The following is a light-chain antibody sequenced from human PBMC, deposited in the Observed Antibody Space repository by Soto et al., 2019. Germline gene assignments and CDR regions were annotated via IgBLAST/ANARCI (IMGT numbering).Light chain of an antibody. Sequence: EIVLTQSPATLSLSPGEIATLSCRASQSVSRYLAWYQQKPGQAPRLLIYDTSNRATGFPARFSGSGSGTDFTLTISRLEPEDFAVYYCQQRSSWPITFGQGTRLEIK. CDR2: DTS. V-gene: IGKV3-11*01. CDR1: QSVSRY. CDR3: QQRSSWPIT. J-gene: IGKJ5*01.